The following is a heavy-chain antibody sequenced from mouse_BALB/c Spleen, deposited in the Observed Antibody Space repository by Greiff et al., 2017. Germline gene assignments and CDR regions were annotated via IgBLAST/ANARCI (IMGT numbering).Heavy chain of an antibody. J-gene: IGHJ3*01. D-gene: IGHD1-1*01. CDR3: ARHGSSSWFAY. Sequence: VQLKQSGPELVKPGASVKMSCKASGYTFTSYVMHWVKQKPGQGLEWIGYINPYNDGTKYNEKFKGKATLTSDKSSSTAYMELSSLTSEDSAVYYCARHGSSSWFAYWGQGTLVTVSA. CDR2: INPYNDGT. CDR1: GYTFTSYV. V-gene: IGHV1-14*01.